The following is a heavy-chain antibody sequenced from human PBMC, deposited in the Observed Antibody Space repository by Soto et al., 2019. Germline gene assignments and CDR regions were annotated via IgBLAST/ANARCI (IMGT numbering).Heavy chain of an antibody. CDR1: GYSFTSYW. J-gene: IGHJ4*02. D-gene: IGHD6-19*01. CDR2: IYPGDSDT. V-gene: IGHV5-51*01. Sequence: PGESLKISCKGSGYSFTSYWIGWVRQMPGKGLEWMGIIYPGDSDTRYSPSFQGQVTISADKSISTAYLQWSSLKASDTAMYYCASTPTGHGSGWYFAYWGQGTLVTVSS. CDR3: ASTPTGHGSGWYFAY.